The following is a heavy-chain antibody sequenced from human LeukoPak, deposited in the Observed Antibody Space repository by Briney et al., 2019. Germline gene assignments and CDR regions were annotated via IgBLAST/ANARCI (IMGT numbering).Heavy chain of an antibody. CDR3: ARVNVCPRCHFDY. D-gene: IGHD3-16*01. CDR1: GFXVSRNY. V-gene: IGHV3-66*01. J-gene: IGHJ4*02. CDR2: IFSGGST. Sequence: GRSLRLSCAASGFXVSRNYMSWVRQAPGKGLVWVSIIFSGGSTYYADSVKGRFTISRDNAKNTLYLQMNSLRAEDTAVYYCARVNVCPRCHFDYWGQGTLVTVSS.